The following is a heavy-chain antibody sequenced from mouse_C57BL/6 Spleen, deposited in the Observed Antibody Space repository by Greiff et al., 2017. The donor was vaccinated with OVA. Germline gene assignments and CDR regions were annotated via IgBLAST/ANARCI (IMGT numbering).Heavy chain of an antibody. CDR3: ARDGGLRRNYYAMDY. V-gene: IGHV5-16*01. CDR1: GFTFSDYY. Sequence: DVKLVESEGGLVQPGSSMKLSCTASGFTFSDYYMAWVRQVPEKGLEWVANINYDGSSTYYLDSLKSRFIISRDNAKNILYLQMSSLKSEDTATYYCARDGGLRRNYYAMDYWGQGTSVTVSS. D-gene: IGHD2-4*01. CDR2: INYDGSST. J-gene: IGHJ4*01.